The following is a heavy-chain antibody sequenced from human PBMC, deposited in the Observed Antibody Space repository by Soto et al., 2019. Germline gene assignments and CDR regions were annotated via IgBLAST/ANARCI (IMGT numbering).Heavy chain of an antibody. V-gene: IGHV1-69*02. Sequence: QVQLVQSGAEVKKPGSSVKVSCKASGGTFSSYTISWVRQAPGQGLEWMGRIIPILGIANYAQKFQGRVTITADKPTSTAYMELSSLRSEDTAVYYCARASGYCSGGSCYSSPDYWGQGTLVTVSS. CDR3: ARASGYCSGGSCYSSPDY. J-gene: IGHJ4*02. D-gene: IGHD2-15*01. CDR2: IIPILGIA. CDR1: GGTFSSYT.